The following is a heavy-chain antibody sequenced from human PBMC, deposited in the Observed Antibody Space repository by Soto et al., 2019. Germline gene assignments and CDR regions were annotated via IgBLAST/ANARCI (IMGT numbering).Heavy chain of an antibody. V-gene: IGHV5-10-1*01. CDR2: IDPSDSYT. CDR3: AGPLIYCSSTSCYDGAYYYGMDV. Sequence: PGESLKISCKGSGYSFTSYWISWVRQMPGKGLEWMGRIDPSDSYTNYSPSFQGHVTISADKSISTAYLQWSSLKASDTAMYYCAGPLIYCSSTSCYDGAYYYGMDVWGQGTTVTVSS. D-gene: IGHD2-2*01. CDR1: GYSFTSYW. J-gene: IGHJ6*02.